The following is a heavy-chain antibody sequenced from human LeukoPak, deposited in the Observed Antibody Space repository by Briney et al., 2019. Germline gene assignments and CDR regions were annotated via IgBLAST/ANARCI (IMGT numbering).Heavy chain of an antibody. CDR3: ARAKHTQISIKKSVPPDY. D-gene: IGHD3-10*01. CDR2: INTNTGNP. V-gene: IGHV7-4-1*02. Sequence: GASVKVSCKASGYTFTSYDVHWVRQATGQGLEWMGWINTNTGNPTYAQGFTGRFVFSLDTSVSTAYPQISSLKAEDTAVYYCARAKHTQISIKKSVPPDYWGQGTLVTVSS. CDR1: GYTFTSYD. J-gene: IGHJ4*02.